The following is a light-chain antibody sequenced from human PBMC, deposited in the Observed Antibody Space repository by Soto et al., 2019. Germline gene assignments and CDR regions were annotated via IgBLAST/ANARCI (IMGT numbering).Light chain of an antibody. CDR1: ESVSSTH. CDR3: SQYGSAPGT. J-gene: IGKJ1*01. CDR2: SAS. V-gene: IGKV3-20*01. Sequence: EIVLTQSPGTLSLSPGVRATLSCRASESVSSTHLAWYQQKPGQAPRLLIHSASNRATGVPDRFSGSGSGTDFTLIISRLEPEDFAVYYCSQYGSAPGTFGQGTKVEIK.